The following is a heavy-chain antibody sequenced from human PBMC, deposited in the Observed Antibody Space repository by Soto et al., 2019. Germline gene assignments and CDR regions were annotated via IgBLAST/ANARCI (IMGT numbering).Heavy chain of an antibody. Sequence: PSETLSLTCTVSGASISSYYWSWIRQSPGKGLEWIGWLSYSGTTNYNPSLKSRITISADTSKNQFSLLVTSVTAADTAVYYCVRSPSDYSTSWFDPWGQGTLVTVSS. CDR3: VRSPSDYSTSWFDP. D-gene: IGHD4-4*01. CDR1: GASISSYY. J-gene: IGHJ5*02. V-gene: IGHV4-59*01. CDR2: LSYSGTT.